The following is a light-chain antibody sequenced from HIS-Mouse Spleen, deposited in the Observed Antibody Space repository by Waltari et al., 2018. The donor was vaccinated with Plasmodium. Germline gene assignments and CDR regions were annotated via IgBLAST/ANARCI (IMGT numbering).Light chain of an antibody. V-gene: IGLV3-10*01. CDR3: YSTDSSGNHRV. CDR2: EDS. Sequence: SYELTQPPSVSVSPGQTARITCSGDAFPKHSAYWYQQKSGQAPVRVLYEDSKRPAGIPERFSGSSSGTMATLTISGAQVEDEADYYCYSTDSSGNHRVFGGGTKLTVL. CDR1: AFPKHS. J-gene: IGLJ3*02.